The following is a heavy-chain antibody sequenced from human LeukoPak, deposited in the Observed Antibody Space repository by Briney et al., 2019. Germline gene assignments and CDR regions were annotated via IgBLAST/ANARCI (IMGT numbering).Heavy chain of an antibody. D-gene: IGHD3-10*01. Sequence: GGSLRLSCAASGFTFSSYWMTWVRQAPGKGLEWVANIKQDGSEKNYVDSVTGRFTISRDNAKNSLYLQMNSLRAEDTAVYFCARPYYYSSGSHPYWGQGSLVTVSS. J-gene: IGHJ4*02. V-gene: IGHV3-7*01. CDR2: IKQDGSEK. CDR1: GFTFSSYW. CDR3: ARPYYYSSGSHPY.